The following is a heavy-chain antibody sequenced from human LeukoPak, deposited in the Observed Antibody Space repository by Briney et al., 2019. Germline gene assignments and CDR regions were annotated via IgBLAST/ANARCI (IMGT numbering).Heavy chain of an antibody. CDR3: ARDWYHYYYGMDV. Sequence: GASVKVSCKASGGTFSSYAISWVRQAPGQGLEWMGGIIPIFGTANYAQKFQGRVTITADESTSTAYMELSSLRSEDTAVYYCARDWYHYYYGMDVWGQGTTVTVSS. CDR1: GGTFSSYA. J-gene: IGHJ6*02. V-gene: IGHV1-69*13. CDR2: IIPIFGTA. D-gene: IGHD1-14*01.